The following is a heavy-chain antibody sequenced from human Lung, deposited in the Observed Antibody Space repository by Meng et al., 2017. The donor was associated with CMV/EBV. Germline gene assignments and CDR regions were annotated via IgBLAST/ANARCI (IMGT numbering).Heavy chain of an antibody. CDR3: ARNLRTPEY. V-gene: IGHV3-7*01. Sequence: GESXNSSCAASGSTFSISWMSWVRQAPGKGMEWVASIKEDGSEAHYVDSVKGRFTISRDNAKNSVYLQMNTLRAEDTAVYYCARNLRTPEYWGQGTLVTVSS. J-gene: IGHJ4*02. D-gene: IGHD4-17*01. CDR1: GSTFSISW. CDR2: IKEDGSEA.